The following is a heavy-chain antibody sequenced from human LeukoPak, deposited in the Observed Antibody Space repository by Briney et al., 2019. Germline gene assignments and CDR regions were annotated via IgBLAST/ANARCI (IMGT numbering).Heavy chain of an antibody. Sequence: SETLSLTCTVSGGSISSSSYYWGWIRQPPGKGLERIGSIYYSGSTYYNPSLKSRVTIFVDTSKNQFSLKLSSVTAADTAVYYCASPGYCSGGSCLDAFDIWGQGTMVTVSS. CDR2: IYYSGST. D-gene: IGHD2-15*01. V-gene: IGHV4-39*01. CDR3: ASPGYCSGGSCLDAFDI. J-gene: IGHJ3*02. CDR1: GGSISSSSYY.